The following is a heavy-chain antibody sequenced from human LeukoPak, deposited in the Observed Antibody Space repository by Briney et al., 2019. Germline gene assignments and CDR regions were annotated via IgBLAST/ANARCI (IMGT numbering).Heavy chain of an antibody. CDR2: IIPIFGTA. V-gene: IGHV1-69*01. CDR3: ARETGYSWNDEGYFDY. J-gene: IGHJ4*02. CDR1: GGTFSSYA. Sequence: GASVKVSCKASGGTFSSYAISWVRQAPGQGLEWMGGIIPIFGTANYAQKFQGRVTITADESTSTAYMELSSLRSEDTAVYYCARETGYSWNDEGYFDYWGQGTLVTVSS. D-gene: IGHD1-1*01.